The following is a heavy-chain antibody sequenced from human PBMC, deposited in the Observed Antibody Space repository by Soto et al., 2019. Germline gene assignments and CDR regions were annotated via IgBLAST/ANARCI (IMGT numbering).Heavy chain of an antibody. CDR1: GGSISSYY. V-gene: IGHV4-59*08. J-gene: IGHJ5*02. D-gene: IGHD3-22*01. CDR3: ARQASGYYYGWFDP. CDR2: IYYSGST. Sequence: SETLSLTCDVSGGSISSYYWSWIRQPPGKGLEWIGYIYYSGSTNYNPSLKSRVTISVDTSKNQFSLKLSSVTAADTAVYYCARQASGYYYGWFDPWGQGTLVTVSS.